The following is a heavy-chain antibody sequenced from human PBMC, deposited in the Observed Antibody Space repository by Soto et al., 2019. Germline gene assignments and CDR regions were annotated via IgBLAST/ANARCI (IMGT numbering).Heavy chain of an antibody. CDR2: IDPSDSYT. V-gene: IGHV5-10-1*01. CDR1: GYSFTSYW. D-gene: IGHD3-22*01. Sequence: LKISCKGSGYSFTSYWISWVRQMPGKGLEWMGRIDPSDSYTNYSPSFQGHVTISADKSISTAYLQWSSLKASDTAMYYCARHRESSGYYPDYWGQGTLVTVSS. J-gene: IGHJ4*02. CDR3: ARHRESSGYYPDY.